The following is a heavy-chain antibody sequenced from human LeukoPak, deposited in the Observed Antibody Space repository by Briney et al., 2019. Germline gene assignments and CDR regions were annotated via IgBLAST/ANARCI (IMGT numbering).Heavy chain of an antibody. CDR1: GFTFSNVW. J-gene: IGHJ4*02. Sequence: SGGSLRLSCAASGFTFSNVWMSWVRQAPGKGLEWVGRNKSITDGGTEAYAAHVRGRLTISRNDSKSTLYLQMNSLKTEDTAVYYCTTSSDYEGLFDYWGQGTLVTVSS. CDR3: TTSSDYEGLFDY. CDR2: NKSITDGGTE. D-gene: IGHD5-12*01. V-gene: IGHV3-15*01.